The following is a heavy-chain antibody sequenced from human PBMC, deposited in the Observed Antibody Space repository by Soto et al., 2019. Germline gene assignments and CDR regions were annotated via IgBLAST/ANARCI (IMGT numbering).Heavy chain of an antibody. J-gene: IGHJ5*02. V-gene: IGHV4-34*01. Sequence: SETLSLTCAVYGGSFSGYYWSWIRQPPGKGLEWIGEINHSGSTNYNPSLKSRVTISVDTSKNQFSLMLSSVTAADTAVYYCARVPEYQLLTHWFDPWGQGTLVTVSS. D-gene: IGHD2-2*01. CDR2: INHSGST. CDR3: ARVPEYQLLTHWFDP. CDR1: GGSFSGYY.